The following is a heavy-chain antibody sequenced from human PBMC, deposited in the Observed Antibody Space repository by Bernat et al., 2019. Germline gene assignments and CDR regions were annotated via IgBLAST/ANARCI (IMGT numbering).Heavy chain of an antibody. D-gene: IGHD6-19*01. CDR3: ASTYSSGWAFDY. CDR1: GFTFSSYW. V-gene: IGHV3-74*01. Sequence: EVQLVESGGGLVQPGGSLRLSCAASGFTFSSYWMHWVRQAPGKGLVWVSRINSDGSSTSYADSVKGRFTISRANAKNTLYLQMNSLRAEDTAVYYCASTYSSGWAFDYWGQGTLVTVSS. CDR2: INSDGSST. J-gene: IGHJ4*02.